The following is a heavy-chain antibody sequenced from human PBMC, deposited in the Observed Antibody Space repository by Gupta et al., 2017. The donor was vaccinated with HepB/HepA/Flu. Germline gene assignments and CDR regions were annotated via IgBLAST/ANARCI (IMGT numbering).Heavy chain of an antibody. CDR2: IFNNGGST. Sequence: EVQLLESGGGLVQPGGSLRLSCAASGFTFNSYAMSWVRQAPGKGLEWVSSIFNNGGSTYYAESVKGRFTISRDNSNNKGDLKMNSLGAEATAVYYCAKLVRAHGGGESSFEYGGQGALVTVSP. V-gene: IGHV3-23*01. D-gene: IGHD2-21*01. CDR3: AKLVRAHGGGESSFEY. CDR1: GFTFNSYA. J-gene: IGHJ4*02.